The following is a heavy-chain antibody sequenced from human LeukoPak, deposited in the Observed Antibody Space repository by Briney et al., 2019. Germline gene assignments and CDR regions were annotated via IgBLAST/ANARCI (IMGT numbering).Heavy chain of an antibody. CDR3: ARGYDFHYGGDY. CDR2: IIPICGTA. D-gene: IGHD3-3*01. Sequence: SVKFSCKASGGTFSSYAMSWVRQAPGQGLEWVGGIIPICGTAYYAQTFKGRVTITADDSTSTPYLELNGLRAEDTAVYYCARGYDFHYGGDYWGHGTLVTVSS. CDR1: GGTFSSYA. J-gene: IGHJ4*01. V-gene: IGHV1-69*13.